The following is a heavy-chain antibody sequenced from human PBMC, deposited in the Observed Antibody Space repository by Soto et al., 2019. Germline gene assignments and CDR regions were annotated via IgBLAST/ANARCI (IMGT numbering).Heavy chain of an antibody. J-gene: IGHJ4*02. V-gene: IGHV4-30-2*01. CDR1: GGSISSGGYS. CDR2: IYHSGST. CDR3: ARGVGSSGYYFDY. Sequence: SETLSLTCAVSGGSISSGGYSWSWIRQPPGKGLEWIGYIYHSGSTYYNPSLKSRVTISVDRSKNQFSLKLSSVTAADTAVYYCARGVGSSGYYFDYWGQGTLVTVSS. D-gene: IGHD3-22*01.